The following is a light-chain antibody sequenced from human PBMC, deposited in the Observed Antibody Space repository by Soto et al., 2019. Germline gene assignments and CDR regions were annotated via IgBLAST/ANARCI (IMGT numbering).Light chain of an antibody. V-gene: IGLV2-14*03. J-gene: IGLJ1*01. CDR2: DVS. Sequence: QSALTRPASVSGSPGQSITISCTGTSSDVGGYNYVSWYQHHPGKAPKLMIYDVSNRPSGVSNRFSGSKSGNTASLTISWLQSEDEADYYCSSYTTSNTRQIVLGTGTKVTVL. CDR3: SSYTTSNTRQIV. CDR1: SSDVGGYNY.